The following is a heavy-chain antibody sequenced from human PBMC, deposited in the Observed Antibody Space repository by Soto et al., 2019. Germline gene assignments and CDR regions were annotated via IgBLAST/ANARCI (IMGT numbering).Heavy chain of an antibody. D-gene: IGHD6-13*01. CDR1: GGSISSYY. V-gene: IGHV4-59*08. CDR3: ARQYTAAGTSWFDP. Sequence: SETLSLTCTVSGGSISSYYWSWIRQPPGKGLEWIGYIYYSGSTNYNPSLKSRVTISVDTSKNQFSLKLSSVTAADTAVYYCARQYTAAGTSWFDPWGQGTLVTVSS. CDR2: IYYSGST. J-gene: IGHJ5*02.